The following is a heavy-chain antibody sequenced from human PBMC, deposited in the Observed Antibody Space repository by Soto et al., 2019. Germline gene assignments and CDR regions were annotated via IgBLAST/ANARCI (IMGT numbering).Heavy chain of an antibody. Sequence: SETLSLTCTISGGSIGSYYWSWIRQPPGKGLEWIGYIYYSGSTNYNPSLKSRVTISVDTSKNQFSLKLSSVTAADTAVYYCARFNWNYAGDAFDIWGQGTMVTVSS. D-gene: IGHD1-7*01. V-gene: IGHV4-59*01. CDR2: IYYSGST. J-gene: IGHJ3*02. CDR1: GGSIGSYY. CDR3: ARFNWNYAGDAFDI.